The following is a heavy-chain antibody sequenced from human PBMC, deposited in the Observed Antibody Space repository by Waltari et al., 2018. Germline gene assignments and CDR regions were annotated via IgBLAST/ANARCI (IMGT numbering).Heavy chain of an antibody. CDR1: GYTLTELS. D-gene: IGHD1-26*01. Sequence: QVQLVQSGAEVKKPGASVKVYCKVSGYTLTELSRHWVRQAPGKGLEWMGGFDPEDGETIYAQKCQGRVTRTEDTSTDTAYMELSSLRSEDTAVYYCATGRVGAIPFDIWGQGTMVTVSS. CDR2: FDPEDGET. CDR3: ATGRVGAIPFDI. J-gene: IGHJ3*02. V-gene: IGHV1-24*01.